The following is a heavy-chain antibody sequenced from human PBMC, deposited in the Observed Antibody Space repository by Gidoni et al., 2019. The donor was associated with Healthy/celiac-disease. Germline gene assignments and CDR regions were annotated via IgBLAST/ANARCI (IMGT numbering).Heavy chain of an antibody. CDR1: GYSFPSDW. D-gene: IGHD1-1*01. J-gene: IGHJ6*02. CDR2: IYPGDADT. Sequence: EVQLVQSGAEVKKPGESLKISCKGSGYSFPSDWIGGGRQLPGKGLAWMVIIYPGDADTRYSPSCQGQVTISADKSISTAYLQWSSLKASDTAMYYCARQKGVPDGMDVWGQGTTVTVSS. CDR3: ARQKGVPDGMDV. V-gene: IGHV5-51*01.